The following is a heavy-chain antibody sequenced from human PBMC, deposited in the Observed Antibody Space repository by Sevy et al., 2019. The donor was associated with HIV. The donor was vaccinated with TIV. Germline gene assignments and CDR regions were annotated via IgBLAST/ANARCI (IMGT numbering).Heavy chain of an antibody. J-gene: IGHJ3*02. CDR3: TRASLLGYCSTTSCYYAFDI. V-gene: IGHV3-21*01. CDR1: GITFSTSV. CDR2: ISGDTYYT. D-gene: IGHD2-2*01. Sequence: GGSLRLSCNASGITFSTSVMNWVRQSPDWGLEWVSSISGDTYYTHYADSMRGRFIVSRDNAKNSLFLEMNSLTVEDTAVYYCTRASLLGYCSTTSCYYAFDIWGPGTVVTVSS.